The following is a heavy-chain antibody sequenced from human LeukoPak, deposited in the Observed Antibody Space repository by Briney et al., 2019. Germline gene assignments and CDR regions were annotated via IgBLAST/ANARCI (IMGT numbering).Heavy chain of an antibody. Sequence: SETLSLTCAVYGGSFSGYYWSWIRQPPGKGLEWIGYIYYSGSTNYNPSLKSRVTISVDTSKNQFSLKLSSVTAADTAVYYCARDNVRRYSSSRRFDPWGQGTLVTVSS. CDR1: GGSFSGYY. CDR2: IYYSGST. CDR3: ARDNVRRYSSSRRFDP. D-gene: IGHD6-13*01. V-gene: IGHV4-59*01. J-gene: IGHJ5*02.